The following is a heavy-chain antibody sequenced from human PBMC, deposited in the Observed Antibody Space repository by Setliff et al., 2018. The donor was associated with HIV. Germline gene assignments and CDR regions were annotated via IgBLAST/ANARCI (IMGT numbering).Heavy chain of an antibody. CDR2: INPSDSYA. Sequence: PGESLKISCKGSGYIFSTYWISWVRQMPGKGLEWVGRINPSDSYANYSPSFQGHVTISADKSISTAYLQWSSLQASDTAMYYCVRYSGSSYKSNWFDPWGQGTRVTVSS. CDR3: VRYSGSSYKSNWFDP. J-gene: IGHJ5*02. D-gene: IGHD1-26*01. V-gene: IGHV5-10-1*01. CDR1: GYIFSTYW.